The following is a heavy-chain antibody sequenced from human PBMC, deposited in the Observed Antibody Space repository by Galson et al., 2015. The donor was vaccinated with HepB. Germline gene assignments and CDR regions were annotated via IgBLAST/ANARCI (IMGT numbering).Heavy chain of an antibody. J-gene: IGHJ4*02. CDR1: GFTFSSYW. Sequence: SLRLSCAASGFTFSSYWMSWVRQAPGKGLEWVANIKQDGSEKYYVDSVKGRFTISRDNSKNTLYLQMNSLRAEDTAVYYCAKDGSGDGSYFDYWGQGTLVTVSS. CDR2: IKQDGSEK. CDR3: AKDGSGDGSYFDY. D-gene: IGHD5-24*01. V-gene: IGHV3-7*01.